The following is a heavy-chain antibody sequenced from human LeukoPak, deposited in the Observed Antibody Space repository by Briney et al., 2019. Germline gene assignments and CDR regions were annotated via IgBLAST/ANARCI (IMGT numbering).Heavy chain of an antibody. J-gene: IGHJ4*02. CDR2: FSWNSGSI. Sequence: GGSLRLSCAASGFTFDDYAMHWVRQAPGKGLEWVSGFSWNSGSIGYADSVKGRFTISRDNAKNSLYLQMNSLRAEDTALYYCAKDNLRYCSGGSCYSGFDYWGQGTLVTVSS. CDR3: AKDNLRYCSGGSCYSGFDY. V-gene: IGHV3-9*01. CDR1: GFTFDDYA. D-gene: IGHD2-15*01.